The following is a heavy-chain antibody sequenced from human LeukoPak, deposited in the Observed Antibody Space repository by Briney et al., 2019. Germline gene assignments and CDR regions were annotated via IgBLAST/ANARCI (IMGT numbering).Heavy chain of an antibody. CDR2: IKSKTDGGTT. CDR3: TSLAVLGYYYYYYMDV. J-gene: IGHJ6*03. D-gene: IGHD2-8*02. V-gene: IGHV3-15*01. CDR1: GFTFSNAW. Sequence: GGSLRLSCAASGFTFSNAWMSWVRQAPGKGREWVGRIKSKTDGGTTDYAAPVKGRFTISRDDSKNTLYLQMNSLKTEDTAVYYCTSLAVLGYYYYYYMDVWGKGTTVTVSS.